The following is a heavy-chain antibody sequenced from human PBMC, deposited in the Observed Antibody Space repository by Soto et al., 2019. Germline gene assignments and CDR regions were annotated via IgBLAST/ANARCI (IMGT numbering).Heavy chain of an antibody. Sequence: QVQLVQSGAEVKKPGSSVKVSCTASGGTFSRYGFTWVRQAPGQGFQWMGGIIPIFGTTHYEQNFQGRLSITADESTSTVYMELSSLRSDDTAIYFCASTYYQWEALHYFDFWGQGTLVTVSS. CDR1: GGTFSRYG. V-gene: IGHV1-69*01. J-gene: IGHJ4*02. CDR3: ASTYYQWEALHYFDF. CDR2: IIPIFGTT. D-gene: IGHD1-26*01.